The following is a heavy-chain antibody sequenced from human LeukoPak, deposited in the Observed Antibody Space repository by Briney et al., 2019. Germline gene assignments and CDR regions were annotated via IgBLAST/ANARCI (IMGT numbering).Heavy chain of an antibody. CDR2: ISGSGGST. J-gene: IGHJ4*02. Sequence: PGGSLRLSCAASRFTFSSYGMSWVRQAPGKGLEWVSAISGSGGSTFYADSVKGRFTISRDNSKNTLYLQMNSLRDEDTAVYYCAKLAHNYDTKVDYWGQGTLVTVSS. V-gene: IGHV3-23*01. CDR3: AKLAHNYDTKVDY. D-gene: IGHD3-22*01. CDR1: RFTFSSYG.